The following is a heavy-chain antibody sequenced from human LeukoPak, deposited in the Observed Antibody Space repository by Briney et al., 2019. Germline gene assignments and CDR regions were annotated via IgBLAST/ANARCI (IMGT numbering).Heavy chain of an antibody. Sequence: SETLSLTCTVSGGSISSGSFYWSWTRQPAGKGLEWIGRIYTSGSTNYNPSLKSRVTISIDTSKNQFSLKLSSVTAADTAVYYCGRNSGSYYTTWFDPWGQGTLVTVSS. D-gene: IGHD1-26*01. CDR3: GRNSGSYYTTWFDP. V-gene: IGHV4-61*02. J-gene: IGHJ5*02. CDR1: GGSISSGSFY. CDR2: IYTSGST.